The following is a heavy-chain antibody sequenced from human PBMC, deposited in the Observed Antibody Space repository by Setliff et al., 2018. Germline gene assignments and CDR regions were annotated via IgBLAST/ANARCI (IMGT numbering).Heavy chain of an antibody. D-gene: IGHD2-15*01. CDR3: ARGLNTESWTPLY. J-gene: IGHJ4*02. V-gene: IGHV4-59*08. Sequence: SETLSLTCTVSGGSISGYYWSWIRQSPGKGLEWIGYIHYSGNTDYNPSLKSRVTMSVDRSRNQFSLTLRSVTAADMAVYYCARGLNTESWTPLYWSPGTLVTVSS. CDR2: IHYSGNT. CDR1: GGSISGYY.